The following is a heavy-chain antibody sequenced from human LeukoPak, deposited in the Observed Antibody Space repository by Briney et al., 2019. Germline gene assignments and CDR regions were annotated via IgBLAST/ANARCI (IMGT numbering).Heavy chain of an antibody. CDR1: GGSISSSIYY. CDR2: IYYSGDT. V-gene: IGHV4-39*01. CDR3: YMGV. J-gene: IGHJ6*03. D-gene: IGHD6-19*01. Sequence: SETLSLTCTVSGGSISSSIYYWGWIRQPPGKGLEWIGSIYYSGDTYYNPSLKSRRVTISVDTSKNQFSLRLSSDCARHQWHYYYYMGVWGKGSTVTVSS.